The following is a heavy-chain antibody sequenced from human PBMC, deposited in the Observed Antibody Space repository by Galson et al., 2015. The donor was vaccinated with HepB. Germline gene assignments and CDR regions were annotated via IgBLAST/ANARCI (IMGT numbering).Heavy chain of an antibody. CDR1: GASVSSKSAA. J-gene: IGHJ4*02. Sequence: CAISGASVSSKSAAWYWNRPSPSRGLEWLGRTYHTSNWYRYYAVSVKSRITINPDTSKNQFSLQLNSVTPEDTAVYYCARGHLVVPFSFYFDYWGQGSLVTVSS. CDR2: TYHTSNWYR. D-gene: IGHD2-15*01. V-gene: IGHV6-1*01. CDR3: ARGHLVVPFSFYFDY.